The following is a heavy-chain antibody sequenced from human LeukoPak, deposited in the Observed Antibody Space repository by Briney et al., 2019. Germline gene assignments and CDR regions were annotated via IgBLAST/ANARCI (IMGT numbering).Heavy chain of an antibody. CDR3: ARRGGSPLGAFDI. CDR2: IYYSGST. D-gene: IGHD1-26*01. CDR1: GGSISTYH. J-gene: IGHJ3*02. Sequence: PSETLSLTCTVSGGSISTYHWSWIRQPPGKGLEWIGYIYYSGSTNYNPSLKSRVTISVDTSKNQFSLKLSSVTAADTAVYFCARRGGSPLGAFDIWGQGTMVTVSS. V-gene: IGHV4-59*01.